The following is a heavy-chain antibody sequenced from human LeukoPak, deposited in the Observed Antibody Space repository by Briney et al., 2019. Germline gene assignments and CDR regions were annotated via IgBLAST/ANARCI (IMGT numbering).Heavy chain of an antibody. D-gene: IGHD3-10*01. CDR2: INPNSGGT. V-gene: IGHV1-2*02. CDR3: ARSITDHRTIDY. J-gene: IGHJ4*02. Sequence: ASVKVSCKASGYTFTSYYMHWVRQAPGQGLEWMGWINPNSGGTNYAQKFQGRVTMTRDTSISTAYMELSRLRSDDTAVYYCARSITDHRTIDYWGQGTLVTVSS. CDR1: GYTFTSYY.